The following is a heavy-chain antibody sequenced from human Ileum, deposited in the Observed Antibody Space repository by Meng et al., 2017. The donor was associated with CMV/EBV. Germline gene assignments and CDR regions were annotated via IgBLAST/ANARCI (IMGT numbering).Heavy chain of an antibody. Sequence: SGGSISSGGYYWSWIRQHPGKGLEWIGYIYYSGSTHYNPSLKSRVTISVDTSKNQFSLKLSSVTAADTAVYYCARYIFGVVNNWFDPWGQGTLVTVSS. J-gene: IGHJ5*02. CDR1: GGSISSGGYY. D-gene: IGHD3-3*02. V-gene: IGHV4-31*02. CDR3: ARYIFGVVNNWFDP. CDR2: IYYSGST.